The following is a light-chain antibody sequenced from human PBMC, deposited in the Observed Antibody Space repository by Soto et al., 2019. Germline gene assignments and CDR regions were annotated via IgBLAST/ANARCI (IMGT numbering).Light chain of an antibody. V-gene: IGKV1-9*01. J-gene: IGKJ5*01. Sequence: DIQLTQSPSFLSASVGDRVTITCRASQDISTYLAWYQQKPGKAPKLMIYEASTLQNGVPSRFSGRGSGTDFTLTISGLLPEDFATYHCQQLNTLPFPFGQGTRLEIK. CDR1: QDISTY. CDR3: QQLNTLPFP. CDR2: EAS.